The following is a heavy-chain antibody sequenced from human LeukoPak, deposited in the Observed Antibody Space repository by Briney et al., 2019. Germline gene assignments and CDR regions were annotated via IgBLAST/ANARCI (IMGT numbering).Heavy chain of an antibody. J-gene: IGHJ4*02. D-gene: IGHD3-22*01. CDR1: GGSFSGYY. Sequence: SETLSLTCAVYGGSFSGYYWSWIRQPPGTGLEWIGQINHSGSTHYNPYLTRRATISVDTSKNQFSLNLRSVTAAYTSVYYCAREILYDSTGYYLWGQGTLVTVSS. CDR3: AREILYDSTGYYL. CDR2: INHSGST. V-gene: IGHV4-34*01.